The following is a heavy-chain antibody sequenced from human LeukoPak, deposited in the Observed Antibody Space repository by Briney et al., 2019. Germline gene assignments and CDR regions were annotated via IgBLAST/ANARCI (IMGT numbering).Heavy chain of an antibody. D-gene: IGHD3-9*01. J-gene: IGHJ4*02. V-gene: IGHV4-34*01. Sequence: PSETLSLTCAVYGGSFSGYYWSWIRQPPGKGLEWIGEINHSGSTNYNPSLKSRVTISVDTSKNQFSLKLSSVTAADTAVYYCARLRCITIFCPFDYWGRGTLVTVSS. CDR1: GGSFSGYY. CDR3: ARLRCITIFCPFDY. CDR2: INHSGST.